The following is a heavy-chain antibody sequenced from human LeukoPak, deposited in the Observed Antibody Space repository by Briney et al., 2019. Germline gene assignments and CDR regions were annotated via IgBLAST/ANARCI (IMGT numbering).Heavy chain of an antibody. CDR3: ATQTYYYDSSGYYYFDY. Sequence: GGSLRLSCAASGFTFSSYSMNWVRQAPGKGLEWVSYISSSSSTIYYADSVKGRFTISRDNAKNSLYLQMNSLRDEDTAVYYCATQTYYYDSSGYYYFDYWGQGTLVTVSS. D-gene: IGHD3-22*01. CDR2: ISSSSSTI. V-gene: IGHV3-48*02. J-gene: IGHJ4*02. CDR1: GFTFSSYS.